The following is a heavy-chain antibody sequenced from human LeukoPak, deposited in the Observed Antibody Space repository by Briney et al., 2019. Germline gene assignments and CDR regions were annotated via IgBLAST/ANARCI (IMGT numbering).Heavy chain of an antibody. CDR1: GFTFSSYW. D-gene: IGHD3-9*01. CDR3: ARTYYHLLTGLQDAFDI. V-gene: IGHV3-30-3*01. J-gene: IGHJ3*02. CDR2: TSYDGGNK. Sequence: GGSLRRSCAASGFTFSSYWMHWVRQAPGKGLDWVAFTSYDGGNKYYADSVKGRFTISRDNFKDTLSLQMNSLRAEDTAVYYCARTYYHLLTGLQDAFDIWGQGTLVTVSS.